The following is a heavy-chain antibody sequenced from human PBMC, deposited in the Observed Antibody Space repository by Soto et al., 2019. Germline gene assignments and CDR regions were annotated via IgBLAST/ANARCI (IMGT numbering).Heavy chain of an antibody. Sequence: PSETLSLTCAVYGGSFSGYYWSWIRQPPGKGLEXIGEIXXSXSXXXNXXXXSRVTISVDTSKNQFSLKLSSVTAADTAVYCCARGRSPLYYGMDVWGQGTTVTVSS. V-gene: IGHV4-34*01. CDR3: ARGRSPLYYGMDV. J-gene: IGHJ6*02. CDR1: GGSFSGYY. D-gene: IGHD1-26*01. CDR2: IXXSXSX.